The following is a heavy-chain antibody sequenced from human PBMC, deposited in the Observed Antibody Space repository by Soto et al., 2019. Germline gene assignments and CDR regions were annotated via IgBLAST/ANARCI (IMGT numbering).Heavy chain of an antibody. Sequence: PGGSLRLSCAASGFTFSSYWMSWVRQAPGKGVEWVANIKQDGSEKYYVDSVKGRFTISRDNAKNSLYLQMNSLRAEDTAVYYCARDLMITFGGVIANYYYYGMDVWGQGTTVTVSS. V-gene: IGHV3-7*01. J-gene: IGHJ6*02. CDR1: GFTFSSYW. D-gene: IGHD3-16*02. CDR2: IKQDGSEK. CDR3: ARDLMITFGGVIANYYYYGMDV.